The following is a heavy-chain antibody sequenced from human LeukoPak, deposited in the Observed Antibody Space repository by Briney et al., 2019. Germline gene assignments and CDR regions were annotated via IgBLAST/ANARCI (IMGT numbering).Heavy chain of an antibody. J-gene: IGHJ4*02. D-gene: IGHD2-15*01. V-gene: IGHV4-39*01. Sequence: SETLSLTCTVSGGSISSSSYYWGWIRQPPGKGLEWIGSIYYSGSTYYNPSLKSRVTISVDTSKNQFSLKLSSVTAADTAVYYCARRPRHIVVVVAATDYFDYWGQGTLVTVSS. CDR3: ARRPRHIVVVVAATDYFDY. CDR1: GGSISSSSYY. CDR2: IYYSGST.